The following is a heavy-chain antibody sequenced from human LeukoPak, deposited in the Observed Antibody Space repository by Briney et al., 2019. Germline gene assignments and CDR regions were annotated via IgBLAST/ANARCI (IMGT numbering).Heavy chain of an antibody. V-gene: IGHV3-7*01. J-gene: IGHJ4*02. CDR2: INPDGRDK. D-gene: IGHD6-6*01. CDR1: GFTLSNYG. CDR3: AKLKGQATRYDY. Sequence: PGGSLRLSCGASGFTLSNYGMHWARQAPGEGLEWVASINPDGRDKYYVDSVRGRFTISRDNDKNLLYLQMDSLRAEDAAVYHCAKLKGQATRYDYWGQGILVTVSS.